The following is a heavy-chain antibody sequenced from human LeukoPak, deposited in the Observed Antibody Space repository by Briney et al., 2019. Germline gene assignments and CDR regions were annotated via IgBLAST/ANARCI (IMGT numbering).Heavy chain of an antibody. CDR2: IYTSGST. V-gene: IGHV4-4*07. D-gene: IGHD3-10*01. J-gene: IGHJ4*02. CDR3: ARGSSSSSMVRGVPRRYCFAY. Sequence: SETLSLTCTVSGGSISSYYWSWIRQPAGKGLEWIGRIYTSGSTNYNPSLKSRVTMSVDKSKNQFSLKLRSVTAADTAVYYCARGSSSSSMVRGVPRRYCFAYWGQGTLVTVSS. CDR1: GGSISSYY.